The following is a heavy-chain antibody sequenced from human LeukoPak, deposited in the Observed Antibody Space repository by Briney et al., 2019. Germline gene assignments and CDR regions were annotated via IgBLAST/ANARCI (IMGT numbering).Heavy chain of an antibody. V-gene: IGHV3-33*01. CDR3: ARGSIPPDY. D-gene: IGHD6-6*01. J-gene: IGHJ4*02. CDR1: GFTFSSFG. CDR2: IWYDGSNK. Sequence: PGGSLRLSCAASGFTFSSFGMHWVRQAPGKGLEWVAVIWYDGSNKYYADSVKGRFTISRDNSKNSLYLQMNSLRAEDTAVYYCARGSIPPDYWGQGTLVTVSS.